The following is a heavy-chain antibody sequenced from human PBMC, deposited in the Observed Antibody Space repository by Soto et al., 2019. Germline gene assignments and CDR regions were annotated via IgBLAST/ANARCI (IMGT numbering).Heavy chain of an antibody. Sequence: SETLSLTCAVYGGSFSGYYWSWIRQPPGKGLEWIGEINHSGSTNYNPSLKSRVTISVDTSKNQFSLKLSSVTAADTAVYYCAIKVVDPAMPDFAYWGQGTLVTVSS. D-gene: IGHD5-18*01. CDR1: GGSFSGYY. J-gene: IGHJ4*02. V-gene: IGHV4-34*01. CDR2: INHSGST. CDR3: AIKVVDPAMPDFAY.